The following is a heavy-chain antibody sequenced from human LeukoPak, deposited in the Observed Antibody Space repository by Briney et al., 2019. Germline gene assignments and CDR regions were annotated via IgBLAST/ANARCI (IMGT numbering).Heavy chain of an antibody. D-gene: IGHD3-22*01. J-gene: IGHJ4*02. CDR3: ARARSGSDYYIFDY. V-gene: IGHV4-59*01. CDR1: GGSISSYY. Sequence: SETLSLTCTVSGGSISSYYWSWIRQPPGKGLEWIGYIYYSGSTNYNPSLKSRVTISVDTSKNQFSLKPSSVTAADTAVYYCARARSGSDYYIFDYWGQGTLVTVSS. CDR2: IYYSGST.